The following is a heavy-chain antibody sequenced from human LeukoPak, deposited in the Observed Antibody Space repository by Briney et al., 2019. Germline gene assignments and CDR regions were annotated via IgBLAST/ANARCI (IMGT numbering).Heavy chain of an antibody. D-gene: IGHD5-18*01. CDR3: ARAPWGGYSYGVGY. CDR1: GGTFSSYA. Sequence: SVKVSCKASGGTFSSYAISWVRQAPGQGLEWMGRIIPILGIANYAQKFQGRVTITADKSTSTAYMELSSLRSEDTAVYYCARAPWGGYSYGVGYWGQGTLVTVSS. CDR2: IIPILGIA. V-gene: IGHV1-69*04. J-gene: IGHJ4*02.